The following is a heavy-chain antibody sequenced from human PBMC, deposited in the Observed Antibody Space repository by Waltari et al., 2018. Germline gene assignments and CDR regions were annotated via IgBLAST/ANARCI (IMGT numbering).Heavy chain of an antibody. CDR3: ARTPWYSGSYYYFDY. CDR2: IYPGYSDT. J-gene: IGHJ4*02. D-gene: IGHD1-26*01. Sequence: EVQLVQSGAEVKKHGESLKISCKGSGYSFTSYWIGWVRQMAGKGWEWMGSIYPGYSDTRYSPSFQGQVTISADKSISTADLQWSSLKASDTAMYYCARTPWYSGSYYYFDYWGQGTLVTVSS. V-gene: IGHV5-51*01. CDR1: GYSFTSYW.